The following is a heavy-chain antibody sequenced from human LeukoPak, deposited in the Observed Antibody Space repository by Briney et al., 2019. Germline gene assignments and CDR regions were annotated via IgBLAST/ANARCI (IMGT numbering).Heavy chain of an antibody. D-gene: IGHD3-10*01. CDR3: ARGPTLLWFGELLAYMDV. J-gene: IGHJ6*03. V-gene: IGHV1/OR15-1*04. CDR1: GYIFTDYY. CDR2: INPNSGST. Sequence: ASVKVSCKASGYIFTDYYMNWVRQAPGQELGWMGRINPNSGSTNYAQKLQGRVTMTTDTSTSTAYMELRSLRSDDTAVYYCARGPTLLWFGELLAYMDVWGKGTTVTISS.